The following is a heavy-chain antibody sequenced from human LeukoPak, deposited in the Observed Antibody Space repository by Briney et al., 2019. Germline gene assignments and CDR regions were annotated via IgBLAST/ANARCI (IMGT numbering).Heavy chain of an antibody. CDR2: IYYSGST. D-gene: IGHD3-3*01. CDR1: GGSISSSSYY. J-gene: IGHJ5*02. V-gene: IGHV4-39*07. CDR3: ARELRFLEWLPQNNNWFDP. Sequence: SETLSLTCTVSGGSISSSSYYWGWIRQPPGKGLEWIGSIYYSGSTYYNPSLKSRVTISVDTSKNQFSLKLSSVTAADTAVYYCARELRFLEWLPQNNNWFDPWGQGTLVTVSS.